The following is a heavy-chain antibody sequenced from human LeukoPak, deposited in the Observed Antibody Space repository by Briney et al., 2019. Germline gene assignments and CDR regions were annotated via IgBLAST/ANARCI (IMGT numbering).Heavy chain of an antibody. CDR1: GYTFTSYY. D-gene: IGHD2-21*02. V-gene: IGHV1-46*01. J-gene: IGHJ4*02. CDR3: AIGYGGGDHKYFDY. CDR2: INPSGGST. Sequence: ASVNVSCKASGYTFTSYYMHWVRQAPGQGLEWMGIINPSGGSTSYAQKFQGRVTMTRDMSTSTVYMELSSLRSEDTAVYYGAIGYGGGDHKYFDYGGQGTLVTVSS.